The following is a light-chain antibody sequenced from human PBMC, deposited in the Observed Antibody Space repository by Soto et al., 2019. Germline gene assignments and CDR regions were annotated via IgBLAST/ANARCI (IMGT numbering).Light chain of an antibody. CDR3: QQYGSSPGK. V-gene: IGKV3-20*01. CDR2: GAS. Sequence: EIVFTQSPGTLSLSPGERATLSCRASQSISSSYLAWYQQKPGQAPRLLIYGASTRATGIPDRFSGSGSGTDFTLTISRXESEDFAVYYCQQYGSSPGKFGQGTKVDIK. J-gene: IGKJ1*01. CDR1: QSISSSY.